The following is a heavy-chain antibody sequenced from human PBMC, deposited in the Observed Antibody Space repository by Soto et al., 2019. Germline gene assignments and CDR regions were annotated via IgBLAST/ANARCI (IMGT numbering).Heavy chain of an antibody. CDR3: ARDTMVQGVIIRPHY. CDR2: ISSSSSYI. D-gene: IGHD3-10*01. CDR1: GFTFSSYS. Sequence: GGSLRLSCAASGFTFSSYSMNWVRQAPGKGLEWVSSISSSSSYIYYADSVKGRFTISRDNAKNSLYLQMNSLRAEDTAVYYCARDTMVQGVIIRPHYWGQGTLVTVSS. J-gene: IGHJ4*02. V-gene: IGHV3-21*01.